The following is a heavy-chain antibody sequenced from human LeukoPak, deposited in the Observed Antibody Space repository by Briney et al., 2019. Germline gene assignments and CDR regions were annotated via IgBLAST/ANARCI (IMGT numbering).Heavy chain of an antibody. J-gene: IGHJ6*02. CDR3: ARAGYYYGSGNYYGMDV. CDR1: GGSFSGYY. Sequence: SETLSLTCAVYGGSFSGYYWSWIRQPPGKGLEWIGEINHSGSTNYNPSLKSRVTISVDTSKNQFSLKLSSVTAADTAVYYCARAGYYYGSGNYYGMDVWGQGTTVTVSS. V-gene: IGHV4-34*01. CDR2: INHSGST. D-gene: IGHD3-10*01.